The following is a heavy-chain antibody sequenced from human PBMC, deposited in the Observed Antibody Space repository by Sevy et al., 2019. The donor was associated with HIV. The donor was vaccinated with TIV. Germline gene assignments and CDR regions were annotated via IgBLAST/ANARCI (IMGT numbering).Heavy chain of an antibody. CDR2: IRSKAYGGTT. D-gene: IGHD3-3*01. V-gene: IGHV3-49*04. Sequence: GSLRLSCTASGFTFGDYAMSWVRQAPGKGVEWVGFIRSKAYGGTTEYAASVKGRFTISRDDSKSIAYLQMNSLKTEDTAVYYCTRVSEVEWLLCSAFDIWGQGTMVTVSS. CDR1: GFTFGDYA. CDR3: TRVSEVEWLLCSAFDI. J-gene: IGHJ3*02.